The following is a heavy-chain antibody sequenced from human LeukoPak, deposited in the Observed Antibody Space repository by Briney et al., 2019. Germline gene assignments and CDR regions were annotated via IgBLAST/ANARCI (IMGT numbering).Heavy chain of an antibody. Sequence: GGSLRLSCAASGFTFSSYAMSWVRQAPGKGLEWVSAISGSGGSTYYADSVKGRFTISRDNSKNTLYLQMNSLRAEDTAVYYCASLIVLMAYAIREVDYWGQGTLVTVSS. D-gene: IGHD2-8*01. V-gene: IGHV3-23*01. CDR2: ISGSGGST. J-gene: IGHJ4*02. CDR1: GFTFSSYA. CDR3: ASLIVLMAYAIREVDY.